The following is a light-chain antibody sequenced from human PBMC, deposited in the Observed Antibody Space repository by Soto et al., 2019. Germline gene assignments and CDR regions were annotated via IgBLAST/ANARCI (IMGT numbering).Light chain of an antibody. V-gene: IGLV1-51*02. CDR3: GTWDTSLSSGV. CDR1: TSNIRNNY. CDR2: END. Sequence: SVLTQPPSVSAAPGQKVTISCSGSTSNIRNNYVSWYQQLPGTAPKLLIYENDKRPSGIPDRFSGSKSGASATLGITGLQTGDEADYYCGTWDTSLSSGVFGGGTKVTVL. J-gene: IGLJ3*02.